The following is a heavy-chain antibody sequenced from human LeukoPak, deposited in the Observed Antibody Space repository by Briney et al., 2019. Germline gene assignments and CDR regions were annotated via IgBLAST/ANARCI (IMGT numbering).Heavy chain of an antibody. CDR3: TPGSMDV. Sequence: GGSLRLSSTGSGFTFGDYVMNWVRQAPGKGLEWVGSIRSKVYDETTEYAASVKGRFTISRDDSKSIAYLQMNSLETEDTAVYYCTPGSMDVWGKGTTVTVSS. CDR1: GFTFGDYV. CDR2: IRSKVYDETT. D-gene: IGHD3-10*01. V-gene: IGHV3-49*04. J-gene: IGHJ6*03.